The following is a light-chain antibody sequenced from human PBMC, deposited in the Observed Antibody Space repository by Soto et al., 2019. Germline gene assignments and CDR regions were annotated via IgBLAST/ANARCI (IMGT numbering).Light chain of an antibody. CDR3: QQRYSWPLT. CDR2: DVS. J-gene: IGKJ4*01. CDR1: QSVRSD. V-gene: IGKV3-11*01. Sequence: EIVLTQSPATLSLSPGERATLSCRASQSVRSDLAWYPQKPGQPPRLLIYDVSDRATGAPARFSGSGSGADSTLTIYRLETEASADYYDQQRYSWPLTFGRGTKVEIK.